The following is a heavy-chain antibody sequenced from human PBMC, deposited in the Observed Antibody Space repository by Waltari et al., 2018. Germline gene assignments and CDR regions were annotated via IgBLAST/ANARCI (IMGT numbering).Heavy chain of an antibody. Sequence: QVQLVQSGVEVKRPGASVKVPCKASGDSFTSIAINWGRQATGKGLEWMGWMNPNSGNTDYAQRFQGRVTMTRDTSISAAYMELTNLRSEDTAVYYCARGYSHDRDGAFDIWGQGTMVIVSS. CDR2: MNPNSGNT. J-gene: IGHJ3*02. V-gene: IGHV1-8*01. CDR3: ARGYSHDRDGAFDI. D-gene: IGHD4-4*01. CDR1: GDSFTSIA.